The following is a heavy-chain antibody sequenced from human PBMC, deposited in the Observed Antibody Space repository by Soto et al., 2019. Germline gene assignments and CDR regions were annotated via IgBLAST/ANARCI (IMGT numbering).Heavy chain of an antibody. CDR3: AGEMVWGVGSDY. CDR2: ISTYNGNT. D-gene: IGHD3-10*01. CDR1: GYTFTSYG. Sequence: QVQLVQSGAEVKKPGASVKVSCKASGYTFTSYGISWVRQAPGQGLEWMGWISTYNGNTKYAQKLQGRVTMTTDTTKSTAYMGLRSLGSEDTAVFYWAGEMVWGVGSDYWGPGALVT. J-gene: IGHJ4*02. V-gene: IGHV1-18*01.